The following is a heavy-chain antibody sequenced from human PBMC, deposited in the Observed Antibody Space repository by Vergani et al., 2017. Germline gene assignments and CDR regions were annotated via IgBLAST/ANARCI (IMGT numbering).Heavy chain of an antibody. CDR3: ARERYCSGGSCYSVLNYFDY. J-gene: IGHJ4*02. V-gene: IGHV3-30-3*01. D-gene: IGHD2-15*01. CDR1: GFTFSSYA. Sequence: QVQLVESGGGVVQPGRSLRLSCAASGFTFSSYAMHWVRQAPGKGLEWVAVISYDGSNKYYADSVKGRFTISGDNSKNTLYLQMNSLRAEDTAVYYCARERYCSGGSCYSVLNYFDYWGQGTLVTASS. CDR2: ISYDGSNK.